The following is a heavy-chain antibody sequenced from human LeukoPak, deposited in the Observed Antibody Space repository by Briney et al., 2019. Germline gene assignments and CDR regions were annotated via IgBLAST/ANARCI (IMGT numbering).Heavy chain of an antibody. V-gene: IGHV3-53*01. CDR3: ARVVDHDYGDYYLDY. CDR1: GFTVSSND. Sequence: GGSLRLSCAASGFTVSSNDMSWVRQAPWKGLECISVIYSGGSTDYADSVKGRLTISRDNSKNTLYLQMNSLRAEDTAVYYCARVVDHDYGDYYLDYWGQGTLVTVSS. D-gene: IGHD4-17*01. J-gene: IGHJ4*02. CDR2: IYSGGST.